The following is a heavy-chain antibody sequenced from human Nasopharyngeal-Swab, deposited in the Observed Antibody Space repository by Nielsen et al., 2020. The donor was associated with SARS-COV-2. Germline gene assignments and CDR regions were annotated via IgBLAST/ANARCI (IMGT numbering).Heavy chain of an antibody. CDR2: TSSGLAT. D-gene: IGHD3-16*01. V-gene: IGHV3-53*04. CDR1: GFIVKDNN. CDR3: ARGRGGSDWYLDL. J-gene: IGHJ2*01. Sequence: ESLKISCAASGFIVKDNNIHWVRQAPGKGLQWVSFTSSGLATDYSDSVKGRFTISRHNSENTLYLQMNSLRPEDTAIYYCARGRGGSDWYLDLWGRGTLVTVSS.